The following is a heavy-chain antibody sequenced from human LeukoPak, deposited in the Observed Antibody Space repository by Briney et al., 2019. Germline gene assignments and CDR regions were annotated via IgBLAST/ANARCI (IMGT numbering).Heavy chain of an antibody. CDR3: AKDSAITMAHYFDY. Sequence: GGSLRLSCAASGFTFSSYGMHWVRQAPGKGLEWVAVIWYDGSNKYYADSVKGRFTISRDNSKNTLYLQMNSLRAEDTAVYYCAKDSAITMAHYFDYWDQGTLVTVSS. CDR1: GFTFSSYG. J-gene: IGHJ4*02. V-gene: IGHV3-33*06. CDR2: IWYDGSNK. D-gene: IGHD3-10*01.